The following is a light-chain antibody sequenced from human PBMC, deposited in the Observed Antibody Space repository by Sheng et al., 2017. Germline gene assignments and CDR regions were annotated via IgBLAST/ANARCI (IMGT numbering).Light chain of an antibody. Sequence: EIVMTQSPATLSVSPGERATLSCRASQSVSSNLAWYQQKPGQAPRLLIYGASTRETGIPARFSGSGSGTEFSLTISSLQSEDFAVYYCEQYYKWPVAFGGGTKVEIK. CDR3: EQYYKWPVA. CDR1: QSVSSN. J-gene: IGKJ4*01. V-gene: IGKV3-15*01. CDR2: GAS.